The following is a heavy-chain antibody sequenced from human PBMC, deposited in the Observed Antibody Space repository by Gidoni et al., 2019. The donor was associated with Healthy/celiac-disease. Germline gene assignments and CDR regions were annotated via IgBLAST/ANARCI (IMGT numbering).Heavy chain of an antibody. J-gene: IGHJ5*02. V-gene: IGHV3-30-3*01. D-gene: IGHD2-21*02. Sequence: QVQRAEAGGGGVEPGRYRRRSRAAPGFTFSSYAMHWVRQAPGKGLEWVAVISYDGSHKYYADSVKGRFTISRDNSKNTLYLQMNSLGAEDTAVYYCARDIVVVTAVSCFDPWGQGTLVTVSS. CDR2: ISYDGSHK. CDR1: GFTFSSYA. CDR3: ARDIVVVTAVSCFDP.